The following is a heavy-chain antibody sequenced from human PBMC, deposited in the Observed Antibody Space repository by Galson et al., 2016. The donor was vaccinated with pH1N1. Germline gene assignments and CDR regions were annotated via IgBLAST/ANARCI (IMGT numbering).Heavy chain of an antibody. CDR1: GGSISSDSYY. D-gene: IGHD2-2*01. J-gene: IGHJ6*02. CDR2: IYTSGST. V-gene: IGHV4-61*02. CDR3: ARDSTRFGVVPAAYYYGMDV. Sequence: TLSLTCSVSGGSISSDSYYWSWIRQPAGKGLEWIGRIYTSGSTNYNPSLKCRVTISVDTSKNHFSLGLSSVTAADTAVYSCARDSTRFGVVPAAYYYGMDVWGQGTTVTVSS.